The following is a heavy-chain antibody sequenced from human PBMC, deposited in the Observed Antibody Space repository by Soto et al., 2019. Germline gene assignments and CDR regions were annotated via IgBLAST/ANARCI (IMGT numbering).Heavy chain of an antibody. CDR1: GFTFSSYA. V-gene: IGHV3-23*01. CDR3: AKEGAYYDFWSGYYENWFDP. J-gene: IGHJ5*02. D-gene: IGHD3-3*01. CDR2: ISGSGGST. Sequence: PGGSLRLSCAASGFTFSSYAMSWVRQAPGKGLEWVSAISGSGGSTYYADSVKGRFTISRDNSKNTLYLQMNSLRAEDTAVYYCAKEGAYYDFWSGYYENWFDPWGQGTLVTVSS.